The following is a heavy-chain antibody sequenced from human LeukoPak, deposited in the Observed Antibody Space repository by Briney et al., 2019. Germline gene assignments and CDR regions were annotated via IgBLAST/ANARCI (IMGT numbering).Heavy chain of an antibody. CDR3: ARMGVVGNPFDY. V-gene: IGHV4-59*01. Sequence: SETLSLTCTVSGGSISRYYWSWIRRPPGKGLEWIGYISYSGSTNYNPSLKSRVTISVDTSKNQFSLELSSVAAADTAVYYCARMGVVGNPFDYWGQGTLVTVSS. D-gene: IGHD4-23*01. CDR2: ISYSGST. CDR1: GGSISRYY. J-gene: IGHJ4*02.